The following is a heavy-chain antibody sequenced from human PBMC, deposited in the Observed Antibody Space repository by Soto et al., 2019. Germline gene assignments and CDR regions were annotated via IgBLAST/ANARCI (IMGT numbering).Heavy chain of an antibody. Sequence: EVQLAESGGGLIQPGGSLRLSCAASGFAVSNNHMSWVRQAPGKGLEWVSVIYASGTTHYADSVKGRFTTSRDNPKNTVFLQMNSLRVEDTAIFYCARDLRRIAYWGQGTLVTVSS. CDR1: GFAVSNNH. J-gene: IGHJ4*02. CDR3: ARDLRRIAY. CDR2: IYASGTT. V-gene: IGHV3-53*01.